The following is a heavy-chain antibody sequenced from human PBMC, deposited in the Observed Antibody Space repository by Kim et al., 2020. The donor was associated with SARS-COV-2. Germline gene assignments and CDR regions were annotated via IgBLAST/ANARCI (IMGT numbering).Heavy chain of an antibody. V-gene: IGHV3-21*01. CDR3: ARSLMITFGGVTLQPFDY. Sequence: GGSLRLSCAASGFTFSSYSMNWVRQAPGKGLEWVSSISSSSSYIYYADSVKGRFTISRDNAKNSLYLQMNSLRAEDTAVYYCARSLMITFGGVTLQPFDYWGQGTLVTVSS. CDR2: ISSSSSYI. D-gene: IGHD3-16*01. J-gene: IGHJ4*02. CDR1: GFTFSSYS.